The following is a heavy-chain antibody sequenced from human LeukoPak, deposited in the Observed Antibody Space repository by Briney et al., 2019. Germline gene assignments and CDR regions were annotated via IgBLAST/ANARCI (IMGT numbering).Heavy chain of an antibody. CDR2: IYHSGST. CDR3: AGSGYSFDY. D-gene: IGHD5-18*01. V-gene: IGHV4-30-2*01. J-gene: IGHJ4*02. CDR1: GGSISSGGYS. Sequence: SQTLSLTCAVSGGSISSGGYSWSWIRQPPGKGLEWIGYIYHSGSTYYNQSLKSRVTISVDRSKNQFSLKLSSVTAADTAVYYCAGSGYSFDYWGQGTLVTVSS.